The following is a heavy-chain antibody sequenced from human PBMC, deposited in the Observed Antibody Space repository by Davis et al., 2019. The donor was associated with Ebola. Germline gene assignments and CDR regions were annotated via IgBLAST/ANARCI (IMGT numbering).Heavy chain of an antibody. CDR2: INHSGID. J-gene: IGHJ5*02. CDR3: ARGSRSITIFGVADNWFDP. Sequence: MPSETLSLTCAVYGGSFSDYYWNWIRQPPGKGREWIGEINHSGIDIYKSSLKSRVTISVDTSKNQLSLNLTSVTAADTAVYYCARGSRSITIFGVADNWFDPWGQGTLVTVSS. V-gene: IGHV4-34*01. CDR1: GGSFSDYY. D-gene: IGHD3-3*01.